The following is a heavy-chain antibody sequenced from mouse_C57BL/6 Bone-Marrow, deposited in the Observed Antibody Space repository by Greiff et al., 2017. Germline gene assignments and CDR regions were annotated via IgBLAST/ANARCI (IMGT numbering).Heavy chain of an antibody. Sequence: VKLVESGAELVKPGASVKISCKASGYAFSSYWMNWVKQRPGKGLEWIGQIYPGDGDTNYNGKFKGKATLTADKSSSTSYMQLSSLTSEDSAVYFCAIQIYYYVSTLYYAMDYWGQGTSVTVSS. J-gene: IGHJ4*01. CDR1: GYAFSSYW. CDR3: AIQIYYYVSTLYYAMDY. D-gene: IGHD1-1*01. V-gene: IGHV1-80*01. CDR2: IYPGDGDT.